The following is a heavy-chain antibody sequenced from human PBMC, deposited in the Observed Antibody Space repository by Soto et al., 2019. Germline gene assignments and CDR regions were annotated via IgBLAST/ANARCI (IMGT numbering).Heavy chain of an antibody. J-gene: IGHJ6*02. CDR1: GGTFSSYA. CDR2: IIPIFGTA. D-gene: IGHD4-17*01. V-gene: IGHV1-69*13. CDR3: ARGDVYGDYYYYYYGMDA. Sequence: SVKVSCKASGGTFSSYAISWVRQAPGQGLEWMGGIIPIFGTANYAQKFQGRVTITADESTSTAYMELSSLRSEDTAVYYCARGDVYGDYYYYYYGMDAWGQGTTVTVSS.